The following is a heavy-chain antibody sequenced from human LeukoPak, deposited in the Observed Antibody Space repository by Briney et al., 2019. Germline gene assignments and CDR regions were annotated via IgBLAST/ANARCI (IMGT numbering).Heavy chain of an antibody. CDR3: APDTLPHWVFDY. CDR2: IKSKDAGGTT. D-gene: IGHD2-15*01. J-gene: IGHJ4*02. CDR1: GFTFSNAW. Sequence: PGGSLRLSCAASGFTFSNAWMSWVRQAPGKGLECVGRIKSKDAGGTTDYAAPVKGRFTISRDDSKNMLFLEMNSLKIEDTAVSYWAPDTLPHWVFDYWGQGTLVTVSS. V-gene: IGHV3-15*01.